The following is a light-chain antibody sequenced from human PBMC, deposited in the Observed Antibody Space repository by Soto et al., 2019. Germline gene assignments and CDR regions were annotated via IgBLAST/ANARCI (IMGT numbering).Light chain of an antibody. J-gene: IGLJ1*01. CDR1: SSNIGSNT. V-gene: IGLV1-44*01. CDR2: SNN. Sequence: SVLTQPPSGSGTPGQRVTISCSGSSSNIGSNTVNWYQQLPGTAPKLLIYSNNQRPSGVPDRFSGSKSGTSASLAISGLQSEDEADYYCAAWDDSLNGQGVFGTGTKVTVL. CDR3: AAWDDSLNGQGV.